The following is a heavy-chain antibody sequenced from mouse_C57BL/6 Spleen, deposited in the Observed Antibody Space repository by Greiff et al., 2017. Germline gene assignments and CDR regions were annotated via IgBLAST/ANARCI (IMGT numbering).Heavy chain of an antibody. CDR1: GFSLTSYG. CDR2: IWRGGST. CDR3: AKKNWDRYAMDY. Sequence: VQLVESGPGLVQPSQSLSITCTVSGFSLTSYGVHWVRQSPGKGLEWLGVIWRGGSTDYNAAFMSRLSITKDNSKSQVFFKMNSLQADDTAIYYCAKKNWDRYAMDYWGQGTSVTVSS. D-gene: IGHD4-1*01. J-gene: IGHJ4*01. V-gene: IGHV2-5*01.